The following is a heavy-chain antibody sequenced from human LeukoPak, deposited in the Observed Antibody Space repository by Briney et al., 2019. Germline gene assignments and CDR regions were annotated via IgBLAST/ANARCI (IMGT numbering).Heavy chain of an antibody. CDR3: AREIVSAVAGNFDY. D-gene: IGHD6-19*01. Sequence: GGSLRLSRAASGFTFSSYEMNWVRQAPGKGLEWVSYISRSGSTRTYADSVKGRFTISRDNAQNSLYLEMNSLRAEDTAVYYCAREIVSAVAGNFDYWGQGTLVTVSS. CDR2: ISRSGSTR. J-gene: IGHJ4*02. CDR1: GFTFSSYE. V-gene: IGHV3-48*03.